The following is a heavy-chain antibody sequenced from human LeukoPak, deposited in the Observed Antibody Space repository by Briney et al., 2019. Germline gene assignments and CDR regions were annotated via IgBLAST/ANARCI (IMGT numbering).Heavy chain of an antibody. Sequence: KSGGSLRLSCAASGFTFSSYSMNWVRQAPGKGLEWVSSISNSSSYIYYADSVKGLFTISRDNAKHSLYLQMNSLRAEDTAVYYCARDLVGATGPWYSDLWGRGTLVTVSS. CDR1: GFTFSSYS. CDR3: ARDLVGATGPWYSDL. J-gene: IGHJ2*01. D-gene: IGHD1-26*01. V-gene: IGHV3-21*01. CDR2: ISNSSSYI.